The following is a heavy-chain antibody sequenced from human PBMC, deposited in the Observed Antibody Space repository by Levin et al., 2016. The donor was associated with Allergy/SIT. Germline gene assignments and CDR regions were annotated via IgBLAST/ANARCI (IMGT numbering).Heavy chain of an antibody. D-gene: IGHD6-6*01. CDR3: ARGRSIAARPKRVNNWFDP. V-gene: IGHV4-34*01. Sequence: SETLSLTCAVYGGSFSGYYWSWIRQPPGKGLEWIGEINHSGSTNYNPSLKSRVTISVDTSKNQFSLKLSSVTAADTAVYYCARGRSIAARPKRVNNWFDPWGQGTLVTVSS. CDR1: GGSFSGYY. J-gene: IGHJ5*02. CDR2: INHSGST.